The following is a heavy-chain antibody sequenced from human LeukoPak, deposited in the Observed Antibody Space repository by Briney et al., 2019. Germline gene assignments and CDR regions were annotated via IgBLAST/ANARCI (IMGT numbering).Heavy chain of an antibody. CDR2: ISGDGGTT. Sequence: GGSLRLSCAASGFTFSNYAMSWLRQAPGKGLEWVSAISGDGGTTYYADSVKGRFTISRDNSKNTLYLQMNSLRVEDTAVHFCAKTLYSGCWYFYYWGQGTLVTVS. D-gene: IGHD6-13*01. CDR3: AKTLYSGCWYFYY. J-gene: IGHJ4*02. V-gene: IGHV3-23*01. CDR1: GFTFSNYA.